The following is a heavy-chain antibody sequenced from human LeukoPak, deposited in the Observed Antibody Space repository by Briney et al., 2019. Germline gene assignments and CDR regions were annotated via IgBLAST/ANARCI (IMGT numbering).Heavy chain of an antibody. CDR2: MKQDGSEI. D-gene: IGHD2-15*01. Sequence: PGGSLRLSCTASGFTFSNYWMSWVRQAPGKGPEWVANMKQDGSEIYYVDSVKGRFTISRDNAKNSVYLEMNSLRAGDAAVYYCAKAPVTTCSGAYCYPFDYWSQGTLVTVSS. CDR1: GFTFSNYW. CDR3: AKAPVTTCSGAYCYPFDY. V-gene: IGHV3-7*03. J-gene: IGHJ4*02.